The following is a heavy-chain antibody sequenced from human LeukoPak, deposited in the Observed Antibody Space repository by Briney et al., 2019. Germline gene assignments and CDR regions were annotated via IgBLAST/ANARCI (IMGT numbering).Heavy chain of an antibody. CDR3: ARDGLGDGYNLGPPFDL. CDR1: GFTFSSYS. J-gene: IGHJ2*01. CDR2: ISGYSSTI. V-gene: IGHV3-48*02. D-gene: IGHD5-24*01. Sequence: PRGSLRLSCAASGFTFSSYSMNWVRQAPGKGLEWISYISGYSSTIYYADSVKGRFTISRDNAKNSLYLQMNSLRDEDTAMYYCARDGLGDGYNLGPPFDLWGRGTLVTVSS.